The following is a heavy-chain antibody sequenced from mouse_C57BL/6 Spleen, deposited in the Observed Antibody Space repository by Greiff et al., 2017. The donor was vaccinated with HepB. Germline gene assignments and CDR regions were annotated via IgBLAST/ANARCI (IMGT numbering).Heavy chain of an antibody. CDR2: IYPRSGNT. D-gene: IGHD2-4*01. Sequence: VQLQQSGAELARPGASVKLSCKASGYTFTSYGISWVKQRTGQGLEWIGEIYPRSGNTYYNEKFKGKATLTADKSSSTAYMELRSLTSEDSAVYFCARYYYDYDGTPYFDYWGQGTTLTVSS. J-gene: IGHJ2*01. V-gene: IGHV1-81*01. CDR1: GYTFTSYG. CDR3: ARYYYDYDGTPYFDY.